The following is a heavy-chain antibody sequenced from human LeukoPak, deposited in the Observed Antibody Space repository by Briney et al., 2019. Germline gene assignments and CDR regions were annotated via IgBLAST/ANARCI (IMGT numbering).Heavy chain of an antibody. J-gene: IGHJ4*02. Sequence: SVKVSCKTSGYTFTDYYMHWVRQAPGQGLEWMGGIIPIFGTANYAQKFQGRVTITADESTSTAYMELSSLRSEDTAVYYCARDEGGRLGNYYDSSGSVGYFDYWGQGTLVTVSS. D-gene: IGHD3-22*01. CDR1: GYTFTDYY. V-gene: IGHV1-69*13. CDR3: ARDEGGRLGNYYDSSGSVGYFDY. CDR2: IIPIFGTA.